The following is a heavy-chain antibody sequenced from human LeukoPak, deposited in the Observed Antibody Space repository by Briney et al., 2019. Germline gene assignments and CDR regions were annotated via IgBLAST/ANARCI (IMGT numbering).Heavy chain of an antibody. D-gene: IGHD3-10*01. CDR2: ISHDGSNK. V-gene: IGHV3-30*04. CDR3: ARVVVRGLIVSSYYYYGMDV. Sequence: GGSLRLSCEASGFTFSRYSIHWVRQAPGKGLEWVAVISHDGSNKYYADSVKGRFTISRDNSKNTLYLQMNSLRAEDTAVYYCARVVVRGLIVSSYYYYGMDVWGQGTTVTVSS. CDR1: GFTFSRYS. J-gene: IGHJ6*02.